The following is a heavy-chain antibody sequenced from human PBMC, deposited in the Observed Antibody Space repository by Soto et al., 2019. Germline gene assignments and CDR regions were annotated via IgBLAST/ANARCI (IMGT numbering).Heavy chain of an antibody. D-gene: IGHD1-7*01. CDR3: ARDSLTGNYFDP. CDR2: IYHSGYT. V-gene: IGHV4-30-2*01. CDR1: GGSISSGGYA. Sequence: QMRLQESGSGLVKPSQTLSLTCAVSGGSISSGGYAWHWIRQPPGKGLEWIGYIYHSGYTSYNPSLKNRVTISVDKSKNQFSLTLSFVTAADTAVYYCARDSLTGNYFDPWGQGTRVTVSS. J-gene: IGHJ5*02.